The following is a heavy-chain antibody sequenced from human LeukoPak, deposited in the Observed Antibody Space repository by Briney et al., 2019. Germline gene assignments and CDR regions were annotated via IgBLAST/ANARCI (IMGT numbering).Heavy chain of an antibody. J-gene: IGHJ4*02. V-gene: IGHV3-7*01. D-gene: IGHD6-13*01. CDR1: GFTFSGYW. Sequence: GGSLRLSCAASGFTFSGYWMSWVRQPPGKGLEWVAFIKHDGREKYYVDSVKGRFTISRDNAENSLYLQMNSLRAEDTGVYYCARDLEGFSWYDYWGQGTLVTV. CDR2: IKHDGREK. CDR3: ARDLEGFSWYDY.